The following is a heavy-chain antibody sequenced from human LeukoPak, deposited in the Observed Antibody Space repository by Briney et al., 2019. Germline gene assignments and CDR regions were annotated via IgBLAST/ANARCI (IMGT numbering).Heavy chain of an antibody. V-gene: IGHV2-5*02. J-gene: IGHJ4*02. CDR1: GFSPSTSGVG. D-gene: IGHD6-13*01. Sequence: SGPTLVKPTQTLTLTCTFSGFSPSTSGVGVGWIRQPPGKALEWLALIYWDDGKRHSPSLKSRLTITKDTSKNQVVLTMTNMDPVDTATYYCAHSHGYGSSWSGFDSWGQGTLVTVSS. CDR2: IYWDDGK. CDR3: AHSHGYGSSWSGFDS.